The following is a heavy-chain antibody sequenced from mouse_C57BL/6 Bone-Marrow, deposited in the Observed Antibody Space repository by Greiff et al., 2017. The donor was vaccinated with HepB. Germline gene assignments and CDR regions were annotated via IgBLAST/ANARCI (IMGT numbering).Heavy chain of an antibody. V-gene: IGHV1-81*01. Sequence: QVQLQQSGAELARPGASVKLSCKASGYTFTSYGISWVKQRTGQGLEWIGEIYPRSGNTYYNEKFKGKATLTADKSSSTAYMELRSLTSEDSAVYFCARESNYETYWGQGTLVTVSA. CDR3: ARESNYETY. D-gene: IGHD2-5*01. CDR1: GYTFTSYG. CDR2: IYPRSGNT. J-gene: IGHJ3*01.